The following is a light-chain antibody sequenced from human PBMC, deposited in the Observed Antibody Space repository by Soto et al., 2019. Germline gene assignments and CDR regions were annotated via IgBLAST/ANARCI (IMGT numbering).Light chain of an antibody. CDR3: SSYTISSTYV. J-gene: IGLJ1*01. CDR1: SSDVGSYNR. Sequence: QSVLTQPPYVSGSPGQSVTISCTGTSSDVGSYNRVSWYHQPPGTAPKLIIYEVTNRPSGVPDRFSGSKSGNTASLTISGLQAEDEADYYCSSYTISSTYVFGTGTKVTVL. CDR2: EVT. V-gene: IGLV2-18*02.